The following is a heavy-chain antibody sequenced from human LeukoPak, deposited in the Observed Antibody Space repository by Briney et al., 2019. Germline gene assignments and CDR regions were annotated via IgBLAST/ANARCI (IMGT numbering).Heavy chain of an antibody. D-gene: IGHD6-19*01. CDR1: GFTFSGYG. CDR2: ISYDGSNK. CDR3: AGSSGWYPLLVY. Sequence: GGSLRLSCAASGFTFSGYGMHWVRRAPGKGLEWVAVISYDGSNKYYADSVKGRFTISRDNSKNTLYLQMNSLRAEDTAVYYCAGSSGWYPLLVYWGQGTLVTVSS. J-gene: IGHJ4*02. V-gene: IGHV3-30*03.